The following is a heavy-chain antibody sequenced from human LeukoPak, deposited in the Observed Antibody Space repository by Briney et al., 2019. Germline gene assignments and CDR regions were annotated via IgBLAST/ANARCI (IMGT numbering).Heavy chain of an antibody. CDR1: GGSISSYY. CDR3: ARHIGQLWYYDSSGYYDY. V-gene: IGHV4-59*08. Sequence: SETLSLTCTVSGGSISSYYWSWIRQPPGKGLEWIGYIYYSGSTNYNPSLKSRVTISVDTSKNQFSLKLSSVTAADTAVYYCARHIGQLWYYDSSGYYDYWGQGTLVTVSS. D-gene: IGHD3-22*01. J-gene: IGHJ4*02. CDR2: IYYSGST.